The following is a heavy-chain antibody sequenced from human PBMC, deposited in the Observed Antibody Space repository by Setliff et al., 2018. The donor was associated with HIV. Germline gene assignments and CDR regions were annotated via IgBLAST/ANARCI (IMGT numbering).Heavy chain of an antibody. Sequence: GGSLRLSCAASGFTFTTYWMHWVRQVPGKGMVWVSRINSDGSSIGYADSVTGRFTISRDNVNNAVYLQMNSLRAEDTAIYYCANIRLGSWGQGTLVTVSS. V-gene: IGHV3-74*01. CDR3: ANIRLGS. J-gene: IGHJ5*02. CDR2: INSDGSSI. D-gene: IGHD2-2*02. CDR1: GFTFTTYW.